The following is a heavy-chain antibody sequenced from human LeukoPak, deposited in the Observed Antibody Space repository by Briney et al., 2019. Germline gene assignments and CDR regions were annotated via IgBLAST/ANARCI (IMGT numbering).Heavy chain of an antibody. CDR1: GFTFSSYA. V-gene: IGHV3-23*01. CDR3: AMDSSWLPLKFDY. CDR2: ISGSGGST. D-gene: IGHD5-24*01. Sequence: GGSLRLSCAASGFTFSSYAMSWVRQAPGTGLEWVSAISGSGGSTYYADSVKGRFTISRDNSKNTLYLQMNSLRAEDTAVYYCAMDSSWLPLKFDYWGQGTLVTVST. J-gene: IGHJ4*02.